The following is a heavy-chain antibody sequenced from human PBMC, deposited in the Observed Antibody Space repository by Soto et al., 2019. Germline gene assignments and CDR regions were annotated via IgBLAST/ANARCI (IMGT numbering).Heavy chain of an antibody. CDR1: GFTFSSYA. CDR2: ISGSGGST. Sequence: GGSLRLSCAASGFTFSSYAMSWVRQAPGKGLEWVSAISGSGGSTYYADSVKGRFTISRDNSKNTLYLQMNSLRAEDTAVYYCAKDGYSSSWSEGGPYYYYYMDVWGKGTTVTVSS. CDR3: AKDGYSSSWSEGGPYYYYYMDV. V-gene: IGHV3-23*01. D-gene: IGHD6-13*01. J-gene: IGHJ6*03.